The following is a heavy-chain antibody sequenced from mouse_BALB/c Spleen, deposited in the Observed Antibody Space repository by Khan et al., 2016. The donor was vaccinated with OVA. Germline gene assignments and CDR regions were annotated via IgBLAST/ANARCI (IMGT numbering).Heavy chain of an antibody. CDR2: IYPFNGDT. CDR3: APFGTYYVSFAY. V-gene: IGHV1S136*01. J-gene: IGHJ3*01. Sequence: EVQLQESGPELVKPGASVKMSCKASGYTFTSYVMHWVKQKPGQGLEWIGYIYPFNGDTKYNEKFKDKATLTSDKSSSTAYMEISSLTSEDSAVYFCAPFGTYYVSFAYGGQGTLVTVSA. D-gene: IGHD1-1*01. CDR1: GYTFTSYV.